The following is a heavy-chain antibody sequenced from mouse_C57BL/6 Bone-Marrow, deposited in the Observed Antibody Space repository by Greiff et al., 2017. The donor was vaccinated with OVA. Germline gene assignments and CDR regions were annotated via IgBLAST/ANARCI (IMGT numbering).Heavy chain of an antibody. CDR1: GYTFTSYW. CDR2: IDPSDSET. Sequence: VQLQQPGAELVRPGSSVKLSCKASGYTFTSYWMHWVKQRPIQGLEWIGNIDPSDSETHYNQKFKDKATLTVDKSSSTAYMQLSSLTSEDSAVYYCARGRGGDSSGRFDYWGQGTTLTVSS. CDR3: ARGRGGDSSGRFDY. J-gene: IGHJ2*01. D-gene: IGHD3-2*02. V-gene: IGHV1-52*01.